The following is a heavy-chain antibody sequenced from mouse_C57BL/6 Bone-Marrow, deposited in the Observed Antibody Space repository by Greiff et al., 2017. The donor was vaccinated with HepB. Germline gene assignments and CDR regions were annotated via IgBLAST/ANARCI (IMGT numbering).Heavy chain of an antibody. Sequence: VQLKESGPVLVKPGASVKMSCKASGYTFTDYYMNWVKQSHGKSLEWIGVINPYNGGTSYNQKFKGKATLTVDKSSSTAYMELNSLTSEDSAVYYCAREVGNYWGQGTTLTVSS. CDR1: GYTFTDYY. V-gene: IGHV1-19*01. CDR2: INPYNGGT. D-gene: IGHD1-1*02. CDR3: AREVGNY. J-gene: IGHJ2*01.